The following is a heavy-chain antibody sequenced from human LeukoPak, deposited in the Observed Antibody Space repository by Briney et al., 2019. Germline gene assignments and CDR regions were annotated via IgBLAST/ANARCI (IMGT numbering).Heavy chain of an antibody. CDR1: GGSITNTNY. Sequence: SETLSLTCGVSGGSITNTNYWTWVRQPSGKGLEWIGEVNLQGSTNYNPSLMGRVAISVDKSENRISLQLTSVTAADTAVYYCAREGGPYRPLDYSGQGTLVTVSS. CDR2: VNLQGST. CDR3: AREGGPYRPLDY. V-gene: IGHV4-4*02. J-gene: IGHJ4*02.